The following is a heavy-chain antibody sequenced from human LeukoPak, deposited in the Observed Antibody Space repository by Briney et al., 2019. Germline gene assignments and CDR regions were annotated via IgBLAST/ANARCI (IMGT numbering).Heavy chain of an antibody. V-gene: IGHV3-74*01. CDR1: GFTFSNYW. CDR2: ISGDGRST. J-gene: IGHJ4*02. D-gene: IGHD1-7*01. CDR3: ASYNWNFLNDY. Sequence: GGSLRLPCAASGFTFSNYWMYWVRQAPGKGLVWVSGISGDGRSTRYADSVKGRFTISRDNSKNTLYLQMNSLRAEDTAVYYCASYNWNFLNDYWGQGTLVTVSS.